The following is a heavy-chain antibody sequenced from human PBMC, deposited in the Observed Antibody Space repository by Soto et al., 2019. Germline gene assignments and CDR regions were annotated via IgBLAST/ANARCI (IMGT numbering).Heavy chain of an antibody. CDR1: GFTFSTYW. Sequence: GGSLRLSCAASGFTFSTYWMTWVRQAPGKGPEWVANIKQDGSEKYYVDSVEGRFTISRDNAKDSLYLQMNSLRAEDTAVYYCARHTPPRSGWPRAPGYFDCWGQGTLVTVSS. CDR3: ARHTPPRSGWPRAPGYFDC. D-gene: IGHD6-19*01. V-gene: IGHV3-7*05. J-gene: IGHJ4*02. CDR2: IKQDGSEK.